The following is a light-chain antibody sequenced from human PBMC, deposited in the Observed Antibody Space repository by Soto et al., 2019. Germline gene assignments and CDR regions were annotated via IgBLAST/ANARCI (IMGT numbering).Light chain of an antibody. V-gene: IGLV2-14*03. CDR3: AAWDDSLSGVV. Sequence: QSVLTQPASVSGSPGQSITISCSGTSSDIGGYNYVSWYQQHPGKAPKLMIRDVNNRPSGVSNRFSGSKSGNTASLTISGLRSEDETDYYCAAWDDSLSGVVFGGGTKLTVL. J-gene: IGLJ2*01. CDR2: DVN. CDR1: SSDIGGYNY.